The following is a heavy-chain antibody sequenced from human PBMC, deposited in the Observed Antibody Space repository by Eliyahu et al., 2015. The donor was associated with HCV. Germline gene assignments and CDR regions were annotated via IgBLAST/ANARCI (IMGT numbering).Heavy chain of an antibody. CDR2: INHSGDS. V-gene: IGHV4-34*02. Sequence: QVHLQQWGAGLVKPSETLSLTCAVYGGSFSGFYWSWIRQPPGRGLEWIGEINHSGDSNYXPSLKSRTTISVDTSKNQFSLRLNSVTAADTAVYYCAREDCNSGDCSHFDSWGQGTPVMVSS. CDR3: AREDCNSGDCSHFDS. D-gene: IGHD2-21*02. J-gene: IGHJ4*02. CDR1: GGSFSGFY.